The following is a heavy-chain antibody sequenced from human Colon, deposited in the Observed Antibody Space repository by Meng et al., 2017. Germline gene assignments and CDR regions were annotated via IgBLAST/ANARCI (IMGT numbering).Heavy chain of an antibody. J-gene: IGHJ6*02. CDR2: SSTSGGAT. CDR1: RFSLSNYD. D-gene: IGHD6-19*01. Sequence: GGSLRLSCAASRFSLSNYDMGWVRQAPGKGLEWVSGSSTSGGATYYAGSVKGRFTISRDNSQNTLYLQMDSLRAEDSAVYYCAKRLIAVAGRGSYYYYGIDVWGRGTTVTVSS. CDR3: AKRLIAVAGRGSYYYYGIDV. V-gene: IGHV3-23*01.